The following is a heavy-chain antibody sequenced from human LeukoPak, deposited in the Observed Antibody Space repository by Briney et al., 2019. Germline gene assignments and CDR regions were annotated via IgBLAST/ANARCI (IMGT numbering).Heavy chain of an antibody. V-gene: IGHV3-9*01. CDR3: STSRPDRFIDS. CDR2: INWNSVHI. J-gene: IGHJ4*02. Sequence: GGSLRLSCVASGFNFNDFDINWVRQVPGKGLEWVSGINWNSVHIGYADSVKGRFTIFRDNAQKSVHLQVFSLRPEDTALYYCSTSRPDRFIDSWGQGTLVTVST. CDR1: GFNFNDFD. D-gene: IGHD1-14*01.